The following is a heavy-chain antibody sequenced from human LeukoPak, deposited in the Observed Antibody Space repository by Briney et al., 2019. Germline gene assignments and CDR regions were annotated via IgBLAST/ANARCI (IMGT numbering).Heavy chain of an antibody. CDR2: IRYDGSNK. D-gene: IGHD3-10*01. Sequence: GGSLRLSCAASGFTFSSYGMHWVRQAPGKGLEWVAFIRYDGSNKYYADSVKGRFTISRDNSKNTLYLQMNSLRAEDTAVYYCAKGSPLLWFGEYPAEYFQHWGQGTLVTVSS. CDR3: AKGSPLLWFGEYPAEYFQH. J-gene: IGHJ1*01. V-gene: IGHV3-30*02. CDR1: GFTFSSYG.